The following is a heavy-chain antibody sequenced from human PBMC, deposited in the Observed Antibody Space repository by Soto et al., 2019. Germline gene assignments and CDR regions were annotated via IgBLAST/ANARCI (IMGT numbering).Heavy chain of an antibody. CDR2: INPNSGGT. CDR1: GYTFTGYY. D-gene: IGHD3-22*01. V-gene: IGHV1-2*02. Sequence: DSVKVSCKASGYTFTGYYMHWVRQAPGQGLEWMGWINPNSGGTNYAQKFQGRVTMTRDTSISTAYMELSRLRSDDTAVYYCASRGYYDSSGYYYTPVLAFDIWGQWTIVTVSS. CDR3: ASRGYYDSSGYYYTPVLAFDI. J-gene: IGHJ3*02.